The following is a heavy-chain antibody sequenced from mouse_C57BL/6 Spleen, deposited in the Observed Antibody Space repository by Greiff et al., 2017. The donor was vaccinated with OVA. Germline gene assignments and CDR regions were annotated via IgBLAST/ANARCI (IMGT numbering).Heavy chain of an antibody. CDR3: ARGRDYDGFAY. D-gene: IGHD2-4*01. CDR1: GYTFTSYW. Sequence: VQLQQPGAELVKPGASVKMSCKASGYTFTSYWITWVKQRPGQGLEWIGDIYPGSGSTNYNEKFKSTATLTVDTSSSTAYMQVSSLTSEDSAVDYCARGRDYDGFAYWGQGTLVTVSA. CDR2: IYPGSGST. J-gene: IGHJ3*01. V-gene: IGHV1-55*01.